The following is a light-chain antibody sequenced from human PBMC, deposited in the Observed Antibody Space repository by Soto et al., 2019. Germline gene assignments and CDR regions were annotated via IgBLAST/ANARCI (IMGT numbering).Light chain of an antibody. CDR1: QSVSGTY. CDR2: GTS. Sequence: EIVLTQSPGTLSLSPGERATLSCSASQSVSGTYLAWYQQKPGQAPRLLIYGTSSRATGIPDRFSGSGSGTDFTLTISRLEPEDFAVYYCQQYGSSPPYTFGQGTKLEIK. CDR3: QQYGSSPPYT. J-gene: IGKJ2*01. V-gene: IGKV3-20*01.